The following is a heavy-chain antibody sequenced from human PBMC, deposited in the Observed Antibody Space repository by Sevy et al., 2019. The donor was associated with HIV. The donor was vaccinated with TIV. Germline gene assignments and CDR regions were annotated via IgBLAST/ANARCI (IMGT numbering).Heavy chain of an antibody. Sequence: GGSLRLSCAASGFSFRTFGMHWVRQAPGKGLEWVSVIYSGGSTYYADSVKGRFTISRDNSQNTVYLQMNSLRAEDTAVYYCAREDIVLGEGNYYGMDVWGQGTTVTVSS. CDR1: GFSFRTFG. CDR2: IYSGGST. D-gene: IGHD2-15*01. V-gene: IGHV3-53*01. J-gene: IGHJ6*02. CDR3: AREDIVLGEGNYYGMDV.